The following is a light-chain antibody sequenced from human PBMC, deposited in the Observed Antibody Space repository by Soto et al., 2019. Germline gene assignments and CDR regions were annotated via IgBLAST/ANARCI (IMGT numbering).Light chain of an antibody. CDR1: QSVSSN. CDR3: QQYNNWPQWT. CDR2: GAS. V-gene: IGKV3-15*01. Sequence: DIVMTQSPATLSVSRGERATLSCRASQSVSSNLAWYQQKPGQAPRLLIYGASTRATGIPARFSGSGSGTEFTLTISSLQSEDFAIYYCQQYNNWPQWTFGQGTKV. J-gene: IGKJ1*01.